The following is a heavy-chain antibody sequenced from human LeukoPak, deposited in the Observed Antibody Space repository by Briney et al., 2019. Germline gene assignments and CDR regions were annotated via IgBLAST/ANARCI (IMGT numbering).Heavy chain of an antibody. J-gene: IGHJ3*02. CDR2: IGDSGSST. Sequence: PGGSLRLSCAASGFTFSSYPMSWVRQAPGKGLEWVSAIGDSGSSTYYADSVKGRFTISRDNSKNTLYLQMNSLRAEDTAVYYCAKMRYSNTYDAFDIWGQGTMVTVSS. V-gene: IGHV3-23*01. CDR3: AKMRYSNTYDAFDI. D-gene: IGHD6-13*01. CDR1: GFTFSSYP.